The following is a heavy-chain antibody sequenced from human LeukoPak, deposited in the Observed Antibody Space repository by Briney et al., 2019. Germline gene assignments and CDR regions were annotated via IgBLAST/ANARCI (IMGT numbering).Heavy chain of an antibody. D-gene: IGHD5-12*01. V-gene: IGHV4-59*02. Sequence: PSETLSLTCTVSGGSVTTDYWSWIRQPPGKGLEWIGYFSYSGSTNYNPSLKSRVTISVDTSKNQFSLKLSPVTAADTAVYYCARGPLDSGYTYFDYWGQGTLVSVAS. CDR2: FSYSGST. CDR1: GGSVTTDY. CDR3: ARGPLDSGYTYFDY. J-gene: IGHJ4*02.